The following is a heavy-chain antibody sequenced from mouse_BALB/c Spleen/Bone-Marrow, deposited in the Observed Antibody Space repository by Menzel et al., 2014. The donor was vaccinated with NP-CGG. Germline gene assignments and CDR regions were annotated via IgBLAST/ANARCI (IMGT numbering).Heavy chain of an antibody. CDR2: IWAGGST. J-gene: IGHJ3*01. Sequence: AQLQQSGPGLVAPSQSLSITCTVSGFSLTSYGVHWVRQPPGKGLEWLGVIWAGGSTNYNSALMSRLSISKDNSKSQVFLKMNRLQTDDTAMYYFAKDDYRYGAYCCHRTLVTVS. D-gene: IGHD2-14*01. V-gene: IGHV2-9*02. CDR1: GFSLTSYG. CDR3: AKDDYRYGAY.